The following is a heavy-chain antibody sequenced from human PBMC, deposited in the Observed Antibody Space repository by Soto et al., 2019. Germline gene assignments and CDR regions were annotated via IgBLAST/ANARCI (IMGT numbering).Heavy chain of an antibody. CDR3: ARGDYDFWSGPQTYGMDV. CDR1: GFTFSSYS. D-gene: IGHD3-3*01. J-gene: IGHJ6*02. Sequence: LRLSCAASGFTFSSYSMNWVRQSPWKWLEWVSSISSSSSYIYYADSVKGRFTISRDNAKNSLYLQMNSLRAEDTAVYYCARGDYDFWSGPQTYGMDVWGQGTTVTVSS. CDR2: ISSSSSYI. V-gene: IGHV3-21*01.